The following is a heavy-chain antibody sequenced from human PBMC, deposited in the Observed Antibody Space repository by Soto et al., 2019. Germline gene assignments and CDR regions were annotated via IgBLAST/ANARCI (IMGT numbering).Heavy chain of an antibody. V-gene: IGHV4-39*01. Sequence: SETLSLTCTVSGGSISSSNYYWGWIRQPPGKGLEWIGSIYYSGNTYSNPSLKSRVTISVDTSKNQFSLKLSSVTAADTAVYYCAGHKGDHFVAHPFDYWGQGTLVTVSS. CDR3: AGHKGDHFVAHPFDY. CDR1: GGSISSSNYY. D-gene: IGHD3-10*01. J-gene: IGHJ4*02. CDR2: IYYSGNT.